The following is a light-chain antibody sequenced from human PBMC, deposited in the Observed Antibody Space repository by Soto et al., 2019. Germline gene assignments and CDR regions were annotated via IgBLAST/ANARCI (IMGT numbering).Light chain of an antibody. CDR2: DAS. J-gene: IGKJ5*01. CDR3: QQYGSSPIN. CDR1: QSVSSGQ. Sequence: EIVLTQSPATLSLSPGERATLSCGASQSVSSGQLAWYQQKPGLAPRLLIYDASSRASGIPDRFSGSGSETDFTLTISRVEPEDFVMYSCQQYGSSPINFGQGTRLEIK. V-gene: IGKV3D-20*01.